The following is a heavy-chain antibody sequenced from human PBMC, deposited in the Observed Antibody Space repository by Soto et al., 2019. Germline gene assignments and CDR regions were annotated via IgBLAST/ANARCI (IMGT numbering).Heavy chain of an antibody. CDR2: IYYSGST. Sequence: SETLSLTCTVSGGSISSNNYYWGWIRQPPGKGLEWIGSIYYSGSTYYNPSLKSRVTISVDTSKNQFSLKLSSVTATDTAVYYCFTSEGQLWLLSDFWGQGTLVTVSS. CDR3: FTSEGQLWLLSDF. D-gene: IGHD5-18*01. V-gene: IGHV4-39*01. CDR1: GGSISSNNYY. J-gene: IGHJ4*02.